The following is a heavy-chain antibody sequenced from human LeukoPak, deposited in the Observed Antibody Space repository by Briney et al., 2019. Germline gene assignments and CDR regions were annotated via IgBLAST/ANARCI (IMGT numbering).Heavy chain of an antibody. V-gene: IGHV3-9*01. CDR1: GFTFDDYA. D-gene: IGHD3-22*01. Sequence: PGRSLRLSCAASGFTFDDYAMHWVRQAPGKGLEWVSGISWNSGSIGYADSVKGRFTISRDNAKNSLYLQMNSLRAEDTALYYCAKDRDPINMIGDAFDIWGQGTMVTVSS. CDR3: AKDRDPINMIGDAFDI. CDR2: ISWNSGSI. J-gene: IGHJ3*02.